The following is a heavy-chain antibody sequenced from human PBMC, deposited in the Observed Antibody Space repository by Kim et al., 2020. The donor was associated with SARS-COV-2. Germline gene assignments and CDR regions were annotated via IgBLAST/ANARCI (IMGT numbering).Heavy chain of an antibody. CDR1: GGSISSGGYY. CDR2: IYYSGST. J-gene: IGHJ4*02. Sequence: SETLSLTCTVSGGSISSGGYYWSWIRQHPGKGLEWIGYIYYSGSTYYNPSLKSRVTISVDTSKNQFSLKLSSVTAADTAVYYCVRAVGSMTIFGVVIQYFDDWSQGTLVTVPS. CDR3: VRAVGSMTIFGVVIQYFDD. D-gene: IGHD3-3*01. V-gene: IGHV4-31*03.